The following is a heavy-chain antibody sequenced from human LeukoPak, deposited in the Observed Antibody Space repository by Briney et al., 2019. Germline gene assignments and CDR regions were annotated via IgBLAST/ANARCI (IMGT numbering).Heavy chain of an antibody. D-gene: IGHD1-26*01. CDR1: GFTFSSYA. CDR2: ISGSGGST. Sequence: GGSLRLSCAASGFTFSSYAMSWVRQAPGKGLEWVSVISGSGGSTYYADFVKGRFPISRDNSKHPPYPQTNRERAEDTAVYYCAKRLDSGSWGAFDIWGQGTMVTVSS. CDR3: AKRLDSGSWGAFDI. V-gene: IGHV3-23*01. J-gene: IGHJ3*02.